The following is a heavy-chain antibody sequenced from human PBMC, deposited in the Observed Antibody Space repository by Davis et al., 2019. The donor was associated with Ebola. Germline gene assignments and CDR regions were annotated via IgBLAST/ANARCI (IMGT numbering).Heavy chain of an antibody. J-gene: IGHJ6*02. CDR3: SYEGV. D-gene: IGHD3-3*01. V-gene: IGHV3-11*01. Sequence: GGSLRLSCAASGFTVSSNYMSWVRQAPGKGLEWVSYISGGGRTIYYADSVKGRFTISRDNAKNSLYLQMNSLKTEDTAVYYCSYEGVWGQGTTVTVSS. CDR2: ISGGGRTI. CDR1: GFTVSSNY.